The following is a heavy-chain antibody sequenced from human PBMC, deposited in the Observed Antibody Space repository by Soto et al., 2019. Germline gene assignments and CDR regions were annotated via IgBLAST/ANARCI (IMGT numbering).Heavy chain of an antibody. V-gene: IGHV4-4*07. CDR2: VYTNGGT. CDR3: AREAAETVGDGYWCDP. CDR1: GDSFSGYY. D-gene: IGHD6-13*01. Sequence: SETLSLTCTVSGDSFSGYYCSCIRQPSLKGLEWIGRVYTNGGTDYNPSLKSRVTVSVDTSKNQFSLKLRSVTAADTAVYYCAREAAETVGDGYWCDPWGQGIMVTVSS. J-gene: IGHJ5*02.